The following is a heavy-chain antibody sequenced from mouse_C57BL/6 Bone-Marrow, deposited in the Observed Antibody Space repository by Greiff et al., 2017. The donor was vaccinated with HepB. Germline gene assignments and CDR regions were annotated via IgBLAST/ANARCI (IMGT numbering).Heavy chain of an antibody. CDR2: ISDGGSYT. J-gene: IGHJ3*01. CDR3: AREGVGFAY. V-gene: IGHV5-4*01. CDR1: GFTFSSYA. Sequence: DVMLVESGGGLVKPGGSLKLSCAASGFTFSSYAMSWVRQTPEKRLEWVATISDGGSYTYYPDNVKGRFTISRDNAKNNLYLQMSHLNSDDTARYYCAREGVGFAYWGQGTLVTVSA. D-gene: IGHD1-1*02.